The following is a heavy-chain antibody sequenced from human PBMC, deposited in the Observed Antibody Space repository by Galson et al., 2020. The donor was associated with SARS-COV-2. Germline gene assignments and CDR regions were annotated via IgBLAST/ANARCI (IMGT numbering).Heavy chain of an antibody. D-gene: IGHD6-19*01. CDR2: ISYDGSNK. V-gene: IGHV3-30*01. J-gene: IGHJ4*02. CDR3: ARDGQLSSGWAFDY. Sequence: GESLKISCAASGFTFSSYAMHWVRQAPGKGLEWVAVISYDGSNKYYADSVKGRFTISRDNSKNTLYLQMNSLRAEDTAVYYCARDGQLSSGWAFDYWGQGTLVTVSS. CDR1: GFTFSSYA.